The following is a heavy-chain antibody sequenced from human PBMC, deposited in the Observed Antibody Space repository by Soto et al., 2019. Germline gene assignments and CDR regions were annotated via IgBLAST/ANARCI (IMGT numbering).Heavy chain of an antibody. D-gene: IGHD3-10*01. CDR1: GFTFSSYS. J-gene: IGHJ6*02. Sequence: GGSLRLSCAASGFTFSSYSMNWVRQAPGKGLEWVSSISSSSSYIYYADSVKGRFTISRDNAKNSLYLQMNSLRAEDTALYYCAKGLGITMVRGVFGSNYYYYYGMDVWGQGTTVTVSS. CDR2: ISSSSSYI. V-gene: IGHV3-21*04. CDR3: AKGLGITMVRGVFGSNYYYYYGMDV.